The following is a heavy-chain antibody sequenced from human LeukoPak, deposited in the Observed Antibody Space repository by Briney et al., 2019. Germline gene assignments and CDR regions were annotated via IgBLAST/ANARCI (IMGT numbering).Heavy chain of an antibody. Sequence: PSETLSLTCTVSGGSISSYYWSWIRQPAGKGLEWIGRIYTSGSTNYNPSLKSRVTMSVDTSKNQFSLKLSSVTAADTAVYYCAKSLNPIGSNLRKPPPFDSGAKGTLVTVSS. CDR2: IYTSGST. J-gene: IGHJ4*02. V-gene: IGHV4-4*07. CDR3: AKSLNPIGSNLRKPPPFDS. D-gene: IGHD1-26*01. CDR1: GGSISSYY.